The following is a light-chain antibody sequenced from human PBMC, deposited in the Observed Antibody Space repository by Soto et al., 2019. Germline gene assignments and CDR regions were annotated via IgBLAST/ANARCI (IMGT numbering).Light chain of an antibody. CDR1: QSVSTY. V-gene: IGKV3-11*01. Sequence: EIVLTQSPATLSLSPGERATLSCRASQSVSTYLAWYQQKAGQAPRLLIYDASRRATGTPARFSGSGSGTDFTLTISSLEPEDFAVYYCQEGSNWPPPITFGQGTRLEIK. CDR3: QEGSNWPPPIT. CDR2: DAS. J-gene: IGKJ5*01.